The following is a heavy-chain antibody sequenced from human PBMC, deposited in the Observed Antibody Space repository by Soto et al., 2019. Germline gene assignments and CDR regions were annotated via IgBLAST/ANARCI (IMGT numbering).Heavy chain of an antibody. CDR2: IYYIGST. V-gene: IGHV4-39*01. CDR3: ARGGGIFSYVSGMDV. D-gene: IGHD3-9*01. CDR1: GGSISSSSYY. J-gene: IGHJ6*02. Sequence: QLQLQESGPGLVKPSETLSLTCTVSGGSISSSSYYWGWIRQPPGKGLEWIGRIYYIGSTYYNPSLKSRVTISRNTSKNQFSLKLSSVTAADTAVYYCARGGGIFSYVSGMDVWGQGTTVTVSS.